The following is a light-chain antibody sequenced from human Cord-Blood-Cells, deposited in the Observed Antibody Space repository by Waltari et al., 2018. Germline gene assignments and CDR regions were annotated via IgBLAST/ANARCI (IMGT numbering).Light chain of an antibody. CDR3: QQSYSTPYS. CDR2: AAS. Sequence: DFQTNQSPSSLSVSVGGRDTHHCRASQSISSYLNWYQQKPGKAPKLLIYAASSLQSGVPSRFSGSGSGTDFTLTISSLQPEDFATYYCQQSYSTPYSFGQGTKLEIK. J-gene: IGKJ2*03. CDR1: QSISSY. V-gene: IGKV1-39*01.